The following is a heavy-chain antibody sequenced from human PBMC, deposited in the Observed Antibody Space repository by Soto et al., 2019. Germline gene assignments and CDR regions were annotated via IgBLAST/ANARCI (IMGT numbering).Heavy chain of an antibody. J-gene: IGHJ6*02. V-gene: IGHV5-51*01. Sequence: GESLKISCQGSGYSFASYWIGWVRQIPGKDLEWMGIIYPGDSDTRYSPSFQGQVTISADKSLRTAYLQWTSLKASDTALYYCARTRSFTLGFYYDGMDVWGQGTTVTVSS. CDR2: IYPGDSDT. D-gene: IGHD6-6*01. CDR3: ARTRSFTLGFYYDGMDV. CDR1: GYSFASYW.